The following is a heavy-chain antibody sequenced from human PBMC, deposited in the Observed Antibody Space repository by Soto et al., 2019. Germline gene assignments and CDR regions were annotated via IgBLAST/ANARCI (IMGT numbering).Heavy chain of an antibody. CDR3: AYFTSGCPT. CDR1: GFTFSTFS. J-gene: IGHJ4*02. Sequence: PGGSLRLSCAASGFTFSTFSMNWVRQAPGKGLQWISYISTSSATIHYADSVKGRFTISRDNAKNTLYLQMNSLRAEDTAVYYCAYFTSGCPTWGQGTLVTVSS. D-gene: IGHD6-19*01. CDR2: ISTSSATI. V-gene: IGHV3-48*04.